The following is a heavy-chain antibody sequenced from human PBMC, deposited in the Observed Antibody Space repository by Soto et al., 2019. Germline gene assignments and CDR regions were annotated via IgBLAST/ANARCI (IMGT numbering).Heavy chain of an antibody. D-gene: IGHD6-19*01. CDR1: GFTFSSYS. Sequence: EVQLVESGGGLVKPGGSLRLSCAASGFTFSSYSMNWVRQAPGKGLEWVSSISSSSSYIYYADSVKGRFTLSRDNAKNSLYRQMHSLRSEDTAVYYCARVSGSSRMYYFDYWGQGTLVTVSS. CDR2: ISSSSSYI. CDR3: ARVSGSSRMYYFDY. V-gene: IGHV3-21*01. J-gene: IGHJ4*02.